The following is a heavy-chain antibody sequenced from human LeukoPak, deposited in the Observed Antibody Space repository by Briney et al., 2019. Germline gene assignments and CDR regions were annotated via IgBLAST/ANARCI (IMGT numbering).Heavy chain of an antibody. CDR3: ARGSYDFWSGYYPY. J-gene: IGHJ4*02. CDR1: GFTFNNYW. V-gene: IGHV3-74*01. D-gene: IGHD3-3*01. CDR2: INTDGSHI. Sequence: GGSLRLSCAASGFTFNNYWMHWVRQAPGKGLVWVSRINTDGSHINYADSVKGRFTISRDNAKNTLYLQMNSLRAEDTAVYYCARGSYDFWSGYYPYWGQGTLVTVSS.